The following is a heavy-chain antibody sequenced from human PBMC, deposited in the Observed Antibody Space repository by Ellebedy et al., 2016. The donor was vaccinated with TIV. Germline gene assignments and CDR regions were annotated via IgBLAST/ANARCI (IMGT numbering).Heavy chain of an antibody. D-gene: IGHD6-19*01. Sequence: PGGSLRLSCAASGFTFTRAYMRWVRQAPGKGLVWVANIKQDVSAKSYIDSVKCRFTISRDNAKNSLYLQMNSLRAEDTAVYYCARDGVRAGLDYWGQGTLVTVSS. CDR3: ARDGVRAGLDY. CDR1: GFTFTRAY. J-gene: IGHJ4*02. V-gene: IGHV3-7*03. CDR2: IKQDVSAK.